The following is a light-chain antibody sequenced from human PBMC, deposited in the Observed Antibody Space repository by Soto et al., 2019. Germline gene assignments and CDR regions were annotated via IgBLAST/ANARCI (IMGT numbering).Light chain of an antibody. J-gene: IGLJ1*01. CDR2: DVT. V-gene: IGLV2-11*01. CDR3: CSYVGSYSFV. Sequence: QSALTQPRSVSGSPGQSVTISCTGTSSDVGRYNYVSWYQQYSGKAPQLLIYDVTKRPSGVPGRFSGSKSGNTASLTISGLQADDEADYYCCSYVGSYSFVFGVGTKLTVL. CDR1: SSDVGRYNY.